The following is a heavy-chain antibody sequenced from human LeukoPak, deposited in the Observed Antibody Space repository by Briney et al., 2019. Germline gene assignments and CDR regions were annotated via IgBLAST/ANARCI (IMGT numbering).Heavy chain of an antibody. D-gene: IGHD1-26*01. CDR1: GFTFSNRW. CDR3: ARQWRELQLGY. V-gene: IGHV3-7*01. J-gene: IGHJ4*02. CDR2: MNQDGSEK. Sequence: GGSLRLSCAASGFTFSNRWMSWVRQAPGKGLEWVANMNQDGSEKYYVDSVKGRFTISRDNAKNSLYLQMNSLRAEDTAVYYCARQWRELQLGYWGQGTLVTVSS.